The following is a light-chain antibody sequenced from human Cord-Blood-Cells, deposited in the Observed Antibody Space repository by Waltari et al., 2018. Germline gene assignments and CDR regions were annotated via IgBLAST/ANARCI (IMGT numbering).Light chain of an antibody. CDR3: QQSYSTPYT. Sequence: DIQMTQSPSSLSASVGDRVPITCRASQSISSYLNWYQQKPGKAPKLLIYAASSLQSWVPTRFSGSGSGTDFTLPISRLQPEDFATYYWQQSYSTPYTFGQGTKLEIK. CDR2: AAS. CDR1: QSISSY. V-gene: IGKV1-39*01. J-gene: IGKJ2*01.